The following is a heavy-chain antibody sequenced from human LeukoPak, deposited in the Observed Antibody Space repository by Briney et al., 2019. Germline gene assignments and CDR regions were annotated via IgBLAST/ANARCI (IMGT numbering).Heavy chain of an antibody. CDR2: INHSGST. CDR1: GGSFSGYY. Sequence: PSETLSLTCAVYGGSFSGYYWSWIRQPPGKGLEWIGEINHSGSTNYNPSLKSRVTISVDTSKNQFSLKLSSVTAADTAVYYCARHAEIDYDILTGYRPSGYFDYWGQGTLVTVSS. J-gene: IGHJ4*02. V-gene: IGHV4-34*01. CDR3: ARHAEIDYDILTGYRPSGYFDY. D-gene: IGHD3-9*01.